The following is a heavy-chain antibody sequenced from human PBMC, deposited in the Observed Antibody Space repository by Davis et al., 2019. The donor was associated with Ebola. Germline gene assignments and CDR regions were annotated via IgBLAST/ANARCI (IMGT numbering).Heavy chain of an antibody. CDR1: GGSISSYY. CDR3: ARGGYCSGGSCPGDY. Sequence: PSETLSLTCTVSGGSISSYYWSWIRQPPGKGLEWIGEINHSGSTNYNPSLKSRVTISVDTSKNQFSLKLSSVTAADTAAYYCARGGYCSGGSCPGDYWGQGTLVTVSS. CDR2: INHSGST. J-gene: IGHJ4*02. V-gene: IGHV4-34*01. D-gene: IGHD2-15*01.